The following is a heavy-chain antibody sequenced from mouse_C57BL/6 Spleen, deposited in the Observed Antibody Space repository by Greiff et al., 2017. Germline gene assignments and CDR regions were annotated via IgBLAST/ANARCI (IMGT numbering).Heavy chain of an antibody. V-gene: IGHV14-2*01. CDR3: ARGTVVATDY. CDR1: GFNIKDYY. D-gene: IGHD1-1*01. Sequence: VQLQQSGAELVKPGASVKLSCTASGFNIKDYYMHWVKQRTEQGLEWIGRIGPEDGETKYAPNFQGKATITADTSTNPAYLQISSLTSEDTAVYYGARGTVVATDYWGQGTTLTVSS. CDR2: IGPEDGET. J-gene: IGHJ2*01.